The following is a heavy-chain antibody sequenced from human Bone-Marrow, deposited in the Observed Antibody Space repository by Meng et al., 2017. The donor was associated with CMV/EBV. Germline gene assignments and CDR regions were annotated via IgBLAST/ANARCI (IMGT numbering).Heavy chain of an antibody. J-gene: IGHJ4*02. CDR2: ISGSGGST. CDR3: AKGPHSGWYSDYFDY. Sequence: SGFTFSSYAMSWVRQAPGKGLEWVSAISGSGGSTYYAASVKGRFTISRDNSKNTLYLQMNSLRAEDTAVYYCAKGPHSGWYSDYFDYWGQGTLVTVSS. CDR1: GFTFSSYA. V-gene: IGHV3-23*01. D-gene: IGHD6-19*01.